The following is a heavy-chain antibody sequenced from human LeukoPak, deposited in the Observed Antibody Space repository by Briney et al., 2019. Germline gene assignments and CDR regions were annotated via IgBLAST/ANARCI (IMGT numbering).Heavy chain of an antibody. Sequence: GGSLRLTCEASGFSVSNYYMVWVRQPPGKGLECISYIPNDDSVIYYADSVRGRLSVSRDSAKNSLSLQLNSLRAEDTAVYYCAREQWFRWEYWGQGILVTVSS. CDR1: GFSVSNYY. J-gene: IGHJ4*02. CDR2: IPNDDSVI. D-gene: IGHD3-22*01. V-gene: IGHV3-11*01. CDR3: AREQWFRWEY.